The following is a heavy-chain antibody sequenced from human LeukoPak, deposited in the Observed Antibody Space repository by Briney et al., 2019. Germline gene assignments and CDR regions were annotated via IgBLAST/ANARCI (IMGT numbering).Heavy chain of an antibody. CDR2: VYPGNPDT. CDR3: ARHNFGLDV. CDR1: GYSFTTFR. V-gene: IGHV5-51*01. J-gene: IGHJ6*02. Sequence: RGESLKISCKGSGYSFTTFRIAWVRQMPGKALEWMGLVYPGNPDTRYSTSFEGQVTLSADKSINTAYLQWSSLKASDSGIYYCARHNFGLDVWGQGTTVIVSS.